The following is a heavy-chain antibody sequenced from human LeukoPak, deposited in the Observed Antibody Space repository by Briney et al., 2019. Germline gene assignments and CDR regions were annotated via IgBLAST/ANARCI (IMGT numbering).Heavy chain of an antibody. CDR1: GYTFSNYY. CDR3: ARDSPGWGSYSSSWYTVQYYGMDV. CDR2: INPSGGST. V-gene: IGHV1-46*01. Sequence: GASVTVSCKASGYTFSNYYMHWVRQAPGQGLEWMGIINPSGGSTSFAQKFQGRVTMTRDTSTSTVYMELSSLRSEDTAEYYCARDSPGWGSYSSSWYTVQYYGMDVWGQGTTVTVSS. J-gene: IGHJ6*02. D-gene: IGHD6-13*01.